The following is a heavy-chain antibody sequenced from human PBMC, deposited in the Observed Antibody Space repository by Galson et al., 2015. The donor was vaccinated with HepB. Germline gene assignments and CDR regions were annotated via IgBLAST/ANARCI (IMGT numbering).Heavy chain of an antibody. Sequence: SLRLSCAASGFTFSNYSMTWVRQAPGKGLEWVSSLRGRNNYMYYADSVKGRFTISRDNAKNSLDLQMNSLRAEDTAVYYCARDVGAVAGLFDHWGQGTLVTVSS. D-gene: IGHD6-19*01. J-gene: IGHJ4*02. V-gene: IGHV3-21*06. CDR2: LRGRNNYM. CDR3: ARDVGAVAGLFDH. CDR1: GFTFSNYS.